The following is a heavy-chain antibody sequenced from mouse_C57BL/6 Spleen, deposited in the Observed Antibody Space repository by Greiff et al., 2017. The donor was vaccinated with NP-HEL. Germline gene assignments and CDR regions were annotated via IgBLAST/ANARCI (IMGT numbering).Heavy chain of an antibody. CDR2: IHPNSGST. D-gene: IGHD2-1*01. CDR1: GYTFTSYW. CDR3: ARFYYGNLYYFDY. J-gene: IGHJ2*01. Sequence: QVQLQQSGAELVKPGASVKLSCKASGYTFTSYWMHWVKQRPGQGLEWIGMIHPNSGSTNYNEKFKSKATLTVDKSSSTAYMQLSSLTSEDSAVYYCARFYYGNLYYFDYWGQGTTLTVSS. V-gene: IGHV1-64*01.